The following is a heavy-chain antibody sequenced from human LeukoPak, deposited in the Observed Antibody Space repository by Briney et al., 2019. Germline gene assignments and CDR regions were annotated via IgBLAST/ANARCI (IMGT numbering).Heavy chain of an antibody. J-gene: IGHJ4*02. CDR2: IYSGGNT. D-gene: IGHD3-22*01. CDR3: VRDRGAYYYETGY. CDR1: GFTVSGNY. V-gene: IGHV3-66*01. Sequence: GGSLRLSCAASGFTVSGNYMNWVRQAPGKGLEWLSVIYSGGNTYYTESVRGRFTISRDNSKNTLYLQMNNLRAEDTGVYYYVRDRGAYYYETGYWGQGILVTVSS.